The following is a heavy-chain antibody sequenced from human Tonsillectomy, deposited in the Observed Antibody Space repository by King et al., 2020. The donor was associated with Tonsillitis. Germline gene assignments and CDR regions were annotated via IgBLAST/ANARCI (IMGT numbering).Heavy chain of an antibody. J-gene: IGHJ4*02. CDR1: RFAFSSYA. V-gene: IGHV3-30*04. CDR2: ISSDGSYK. Sequence: VQLVESGGGVVQPGRSLKLSCAASRFAFSSYALHWVRQAPGKGLEWVALISSDGSYKYYADSVKGRFTISRDNSQNTLYLQMNTLRAEDTAVYYCARDPNSSNWTRYFDDWGQGTLVTVSS. CDR3: ARDPNSSNWTRYFDD. D-gene: IGHD6-13*01.